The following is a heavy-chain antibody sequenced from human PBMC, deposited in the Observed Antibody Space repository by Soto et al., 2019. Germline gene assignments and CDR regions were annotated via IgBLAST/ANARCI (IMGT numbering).Heavy chain of an antibody. Sequence: QVQLVESGGGVVQPGRSLRLSCAASGFTFSGYGIHWVRQAPGKGLEWVAVISYDGSNKYYADSVKGRFTITRDNSNNTLYLQMNSLGTEDAAVYYCAGDWGGNYLFDYWGQGTLVIVSS. V-gene: IGHV3-30-3*01. D-gene: IGHD1-26*01. J-gene: IGHJ4*02. CDR1: GFTFSGYG. CDR2: ISYDGSNK. CDR3: AGDWGGNYLFDY.